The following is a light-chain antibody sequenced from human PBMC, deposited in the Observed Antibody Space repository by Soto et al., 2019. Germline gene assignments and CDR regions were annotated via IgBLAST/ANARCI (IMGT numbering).Light chain of an antibody. V-gene: IGKV1-5*01. Sequence: DIHMTQSPSTLSASLGDRFTITCRASQSISSWLAWYQQKPVKAPNLLIYDASSLESGVPSRFSGSGSGADFTLTISRLEPEDFAVYFCQQYGNSHTGTFGQGTRLEI. CDR2: DAS. CDR1: QSISSW. CDR3: QQYGNSHTGT. J-gene: IGKJ5*01.